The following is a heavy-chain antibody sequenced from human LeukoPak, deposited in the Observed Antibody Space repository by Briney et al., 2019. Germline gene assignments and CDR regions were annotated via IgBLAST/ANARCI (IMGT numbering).Heavy chain of an antibody. CDR1: GGSFSGYY. D-gene: IGHD3-22*01. V-gene: IGHV4-34*01. Sequence: PSETLSLTCAVYGGSFSGYYWSRIRQPPGKGLEWIGSIYYSGSTYYNPSLKSRVTISVDTSKNQFSLKLSSVTAADTAVYYCVPYYYDSSGYYYFDYWGQGTLVTVSS. CDR2: IYYSGST. CDR3: VPYYYDSSGYYYFDY. J-gene: IGHJ4*02.